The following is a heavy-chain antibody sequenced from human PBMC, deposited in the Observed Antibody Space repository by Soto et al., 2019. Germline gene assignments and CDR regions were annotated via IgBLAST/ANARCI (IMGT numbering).Heavy chain of an antibody. CDR1: GFTFSGYG. D-gene: IGHD3-10*01. Sequence: GGSLRLSCAASGFTFSGYGMHWVRQSPGKGLEWVTGILYDGSDKYYADSVKGRFTTSRENSKNTLYLQMNSLRTEDSAVYYCAKAGGGFGDFVHHWGQGTPVTVSS. CDR3: AKAGGGFGDFVHH. J-gene: IGHJ4*02. CDR2: ILYDGSDK. V-gene: IGHV3-30*18.